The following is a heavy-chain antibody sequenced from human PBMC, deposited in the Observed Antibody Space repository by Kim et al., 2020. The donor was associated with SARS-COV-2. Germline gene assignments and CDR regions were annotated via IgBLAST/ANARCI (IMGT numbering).Heavy chain of an antibody. CDR2: ITGRGDGT. D-gene: IGHD3-16*01. Sequence: GGSLRLSCAASGFTFSSYAMTWVRQAPGKGLEWVSSITGRGDGTYYAVSVTGRFTISRDNSRNSLSLQMNSLTVEDTAVYYCSKGGSSEKMAWLGPGSQG. J-gene: IGHJ5*02. V-gene: IGHV3-23*01. CDR3: SKGGSSEKMAWLGP. CDR1: GFTFSSYA.